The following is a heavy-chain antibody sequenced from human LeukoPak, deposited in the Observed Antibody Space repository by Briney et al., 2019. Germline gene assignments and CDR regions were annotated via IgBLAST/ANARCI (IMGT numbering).Heavy chain of an antibody. J-gene: IGHJ4*02. D-gene: IGHD2-2*01. CDR2: INTDGSIT. CDR1: GFTFSTYL. Sequence: GGSLRLSCAASGFTFSTYLMHWVRQAPGKGLVWVSRINTDGSITTYADSVKGRFTISRDQSKNTLFLQVNSLRAEDTAVYYCARDSCGSPSCFDYWGQGTLVTVSS. V-gene: IGHV3-74*01. CDR3: ARDSCGSPSCFDY.